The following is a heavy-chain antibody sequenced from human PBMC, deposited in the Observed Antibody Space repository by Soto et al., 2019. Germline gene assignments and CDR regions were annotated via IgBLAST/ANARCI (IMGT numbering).Heavy chain of an antibody. D-gene: IGHD2-21*01. J-gene: IGHJ4*02. CDR1: GVTLSSYE. CDR3: ATGVWYYFHY. CDR2: INKNGGTV. Sequence: CGSLRLSCAVFGVTLSSYEMNWVRQAPGKGLEWVSYINKNGGTVSYADSVKGRFTISRDNAENSLHLQMNSLRAEDTAVYYCATGVWYYFHYWGQGALIAVSS. V-gene: IGHV3-48*03.